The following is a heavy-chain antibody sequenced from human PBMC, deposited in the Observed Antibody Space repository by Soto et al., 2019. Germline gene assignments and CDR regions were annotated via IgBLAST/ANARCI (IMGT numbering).Heavy chain of an antibody. J-gene: IGHJ4*02. Sequence: ASVKVSCKVSGYTLTEFSMHWVRQAPGKGLEWVGGIDPNDGATNYAQKFQGRVTMTNDTSTDTAYMELSNLRSEDTAVYYCASDRELGRGKVRGFDYWGQGTLVTVSS. CDR1: GYTLTEFS. V-gene: IGHV1-24*01. CDR2: IDPNDGAT. D-gene: IGHD3-16*01. CDR3: ASDRELGRGKVRGFDY.